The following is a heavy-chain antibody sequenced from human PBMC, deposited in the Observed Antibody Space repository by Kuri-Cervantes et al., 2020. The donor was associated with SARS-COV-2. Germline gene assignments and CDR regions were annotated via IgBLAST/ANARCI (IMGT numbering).Heavy chain of an antibody. V-gene: IGHV4-59*08. D-gene: IGHD7-27*01. CDR2: IYYSGST. Sequence: SESLRLSCTVSGGSISSYYWSWIRQPPGKGLEWIGSIYYSGSTYYNPSLKSRVTISVDTSKNQFSLKLSSVTAADTAVYYCASYPTRNWGLDYWGQGTLVTVSS. CDR3: ASYPTRNWGLDY. J-gene: IGHJ4*02. CDR1: GGSISSYY.